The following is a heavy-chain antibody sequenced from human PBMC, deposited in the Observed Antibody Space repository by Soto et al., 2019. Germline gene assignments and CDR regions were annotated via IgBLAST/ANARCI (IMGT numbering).Heavy chain of an antibody. CDR1: GGSIRSGGYS. Sequence: PSETLSLTCAVSGGSIRSGGYSWSWIRQPPGKGLEWIGEINHSGSTNYNPSLKSRVTISVDTSKNQFSLKLSSVTAADTAVYYCARVSGIYYYGMDVCDQGITVSAP. J-gene: IGHJ6*02. CDR2: INHSGST. D-gene: IGHD3-10*01. CDR3: ARVSGIYYYGMDV. V-gene: IGHV4-30-2*01.